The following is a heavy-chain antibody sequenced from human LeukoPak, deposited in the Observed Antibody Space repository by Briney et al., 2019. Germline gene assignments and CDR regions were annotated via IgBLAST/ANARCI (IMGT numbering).Heavy chain of an antibody. J-gene: IGHJ4*02. Sequence: PGGSLRLSCAVSGFTFSSSWMHWVRQAPGKGLVWVSHIKTDGSTTAYADSVKGRFTITRDNTRNSLFLQMYSLRAEDTAVYFCAREDGYCSGGNCYSYFDSWSQGTLVTVSS. V-gene: IGHV3-74*01. CDR2: IKTDGSTT. CDR3: AREDGYCSGGNCYSYFDS. D-gene: IGHD2-15*01. CDR1: GFTFSSSW.